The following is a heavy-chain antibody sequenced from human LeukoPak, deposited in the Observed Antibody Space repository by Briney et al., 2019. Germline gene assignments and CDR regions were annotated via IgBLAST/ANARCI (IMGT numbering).Heavy chain of an antibody. CDR1: GGSISSYY. J-gene: IGHJ6*02. CDR2: IYYSGST. CDR3: ARGEAANYYYYGMDV. Sequence: PSETLSLTCTVSGGSISSYYWSWIRQPPGKGLEWIGYIYYSGSTNYNPSLKSRVTISVDTSKNQFSLKLSSATAADTAVYYCARGEAANYYYYGMDVWGQGTTVTVSS. V-gene: IGHV4-59*08. D-gene: IGHD2-15*01.